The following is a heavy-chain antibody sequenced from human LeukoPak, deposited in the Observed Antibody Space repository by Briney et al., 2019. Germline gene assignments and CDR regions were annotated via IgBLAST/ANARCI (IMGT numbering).Heavy chain of an antibody. CDR3: ARGFCRGESCYSGEYFQH. CDR2: ITHNGST. Sequence: SEPLSPTCGVHGESLHEYYSSTIPQSQGKALDSIGEITHNGSTTFTPSLESRLTISVDTSKNQFSLKLTSVTAADASVYFCARGFCRGESCYSGEYFQHWGQGTLVTVSS. CDR1: GESLHEYY. J-gene: IGHJ1*01. V-gene: IGHV4-34*01. D-gene: IGHD2-15*01.